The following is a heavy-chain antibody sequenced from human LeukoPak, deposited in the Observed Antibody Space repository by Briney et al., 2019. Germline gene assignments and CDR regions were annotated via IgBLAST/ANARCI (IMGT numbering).Heavy chain of an antibody. CDR3: ASPAGPYGN. D-gene: IGHD4-17*01. V-gene: IGHV3-30*03. CDR2: IPYDGSNK. Sequence: GGSLRLSCAASGFTFSSYAMHWVRQAPGKGLEWVALIPYDGSNKYYTDSVKGRFTISRDNSKHTLYLQMNSLRAEDTAVYYCASPAGPYGNWGQGTLVTVSS. J-gene: IGHJ4*02. CDR1: GFTFSSYA.